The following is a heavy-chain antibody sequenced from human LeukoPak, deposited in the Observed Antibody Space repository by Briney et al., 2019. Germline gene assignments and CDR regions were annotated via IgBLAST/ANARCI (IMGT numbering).Heavy chain of an antibody. CDR2: ISGSGGST. V-gene: IGHV3-23*01. CDR1: GFTFSSYA. Sequence: GGSLRISCAASGFTFSSYAMSWVRQAPGEGLWWVSAISGSGGSTYYADSVTGRFTISRDNSKYTPSLKIDRLRVADTPLYFFANGYGDCSSTSCDFDYWGQETLVTVSS. D-gene: IGHD2-2*03. CDR3: ANGYGDCSSTSCDFDY. J-gene: IGHJ4*02.